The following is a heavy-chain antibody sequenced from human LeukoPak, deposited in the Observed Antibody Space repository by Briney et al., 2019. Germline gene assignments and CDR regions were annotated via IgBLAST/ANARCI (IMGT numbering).Heavy chain of an antibody. Sequence: GGSLRLSCAATGFTFSTYGMHWVRQAPGKGLDWVAVIWSDGNNKFYADSVKGRFTFSRDNSRNTLSLQMNSLRAEDTAVYYCVKERGPFDAFDIWGQGTMVTVSS. V-gene: IGHV3-33*06. CDR2: IWSDGNNK. CDR1: GFTFSTYG. CDR3: VKERGPFDAFDI. J-gene: IGHJ3*02.